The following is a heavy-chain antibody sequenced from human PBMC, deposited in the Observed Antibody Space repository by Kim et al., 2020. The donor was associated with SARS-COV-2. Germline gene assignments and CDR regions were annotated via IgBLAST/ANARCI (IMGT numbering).Heavy chain of an antibody. Sequence: GRFTLPRDNAKNSLYLQMNSLRDEDTAVYYCARTYPYKYNSGSYYSYFDYWGQGTLVTVSS. CDR3: ARTYPYKYNSGSYYSYFDY. J-gene: IGHJ4*02. D-gene: IGHD3-10*01. V-gene: IGHV3-11*04.